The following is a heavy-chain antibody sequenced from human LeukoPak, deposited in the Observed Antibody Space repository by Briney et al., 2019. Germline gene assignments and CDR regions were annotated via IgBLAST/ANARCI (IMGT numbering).Heavy chain of an antibody. CDR1: GGSISSGDYY. V-gene: IGHV4-30-4*01. CDR2: IYYSGST. D-gene: IGHD2-15*01. J-gene: IGHJ4*02. CDR3: ARVDVVGEYYFDY. Sequence: SQTLSPTCTVSGGSISSGDYYWSWIRQPPGKGLGWIGYIYYSGSTYYNPSLKSRVTISVDTSKNQFSLKLSSVTAADTAVYYCARVDVVGEYYFDYWGQGTLVTVSS.